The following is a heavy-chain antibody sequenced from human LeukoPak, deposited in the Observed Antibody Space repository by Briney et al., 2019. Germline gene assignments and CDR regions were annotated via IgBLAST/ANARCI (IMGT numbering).Heavy chain of an antibody. J-gene: IGHJ6*02. CDR3: ARAHSIASYYYGVDV. CDR1: GGSISSGGYY. CDR2: IYHSGST. D-gene: IGHD2/OR15-2a*01. V-gene: IGHV4-30-2*01. Sequence: SQTLSLTCTVSGGSISSGGYYWSWIRQPPGKGLEWIGYIYHSGSTYYNPSLKSRVTISVDRSKNQFSLKLSSVTAADTAVYYCARAHSIASYYYGVDVWGQGTTVTVSS.